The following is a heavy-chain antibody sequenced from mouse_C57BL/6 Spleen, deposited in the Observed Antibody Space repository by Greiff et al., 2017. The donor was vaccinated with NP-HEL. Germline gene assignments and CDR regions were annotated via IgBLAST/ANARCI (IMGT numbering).Heavy chain of an antibody. V-gene: IGHV14-3*01. CDR2: IDPANGNT. D-gene: IGHD2-4*01. CDR3: ATDYDDAMDY. Sequence: VQLKESVAELVRPGASVKLSCTASGFTIKNTYMHWVQQRPEQGLEWIGRIDPANGNTKYAPKFQGKATITADPSSNTAYLQLSSLTSEDTAIYYCATDYDDAMDYWGQGTSVTVSS. CDR1: GFTIKNTY. J-gene: IGHJ4*01.